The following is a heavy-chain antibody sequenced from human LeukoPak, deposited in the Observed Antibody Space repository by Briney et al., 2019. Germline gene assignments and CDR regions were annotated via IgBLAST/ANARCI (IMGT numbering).Heavy chain of an antibody. CDR2: ISGSGGST. Sequence: GGSLRLSCAASGFTFSSYAMSWVRQAPGKGLEWVSAISGSGGSTYYADSVKGRFTISRDNPKNPLYLQMNSLRAQDTAVYYCAKSVVLDFWSGYYRPYYFDYWGQGTLVTVSS. D-gene: IGHD3-3*01. V-gene: IGHV3-23*01. J-gene: IGHJ4*02. CDR3: AKSVVLDFWSGYYRPYYFDY. CDR1: GFTFSSYA.